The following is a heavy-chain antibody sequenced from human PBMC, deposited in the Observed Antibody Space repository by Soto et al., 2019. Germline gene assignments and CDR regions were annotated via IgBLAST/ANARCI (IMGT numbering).Heavy chain of an antibody. V-gene: IGHV1-2*02. Sequence: ASVKVSCKASGYTFTGYYMHWVRQAPGQGLEWMGWINPNSGGTNYAQKFQGRVTMTRDTSISTAYMELSRLRSDDTAVYYCARDSAGWGAFDYWGQGTLVTVSS. CDR3: ARDSAGWGAFDY. CDR1: GYTFTGYY. D-gene: IGHD1-26*01. J-gene: IGHJ4*02. CDR2: INPNSGGT.